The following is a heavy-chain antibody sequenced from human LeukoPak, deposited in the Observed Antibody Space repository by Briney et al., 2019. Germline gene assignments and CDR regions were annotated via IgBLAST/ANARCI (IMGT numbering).Heavy chain of an antibody. V-gene: IGHV3-30*02. CDR1: GFTFSSYG. D-gene: IGHD2-21*01. CDR2: IRYDGSNK. CDR3: ANLLQCGGDCEFPDDDAFDI. J-gene: IGHJ3*02. Sequence: PGGSLRLSCAASGFTFSSYGMHWVRQAPGKGLEWVAFIRYDGSNKYYADSVKGRFTISRDSSKNTLYLQMNSLRAEDTAVYYCANLLQCGGDCEFPDDDAFDIWGQGTMVTVSS.